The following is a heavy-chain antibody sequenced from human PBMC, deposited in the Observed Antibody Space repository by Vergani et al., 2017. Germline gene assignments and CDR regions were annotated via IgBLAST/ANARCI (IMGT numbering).Heavy chain of an antibody. CDR1: GGTFSSYT. J-gene: IGHJ6*02. Sequence: QVQLVHSGAEVKKPGSSVKVSCKASGGTFSSYTVTWVRQAPGQGLEWMGRIIPILGIPNYAQKLQGRVTITTDKSTNTAYMELGSLRSEDTAVYYCAVDRVARTYGLDLWGQGTTVTVSS. V-gene: IGHV1-69*02. CDR3: AVDRVARTYGLDL. D-gene: IGHD1-14*01. CDR2: IIPILGIP.